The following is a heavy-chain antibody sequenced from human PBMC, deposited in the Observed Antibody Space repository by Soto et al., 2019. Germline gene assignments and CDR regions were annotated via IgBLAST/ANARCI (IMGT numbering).Heavy chain of an antibody. Sequence: EVQLLESGGDLVQPGGSLRLSCAASGFTFSNYAMSWVRQAPGKGLEWVSAISGSGDGTYYADSVKSRFTISRDNSKKTLDLQMNSLRVEDTAVYYCAKERYSFGPRFTDYWGQGALVTVSS. CDR2: ISGSGDGT. CDR3: AKERYSFGPRFTDY. D-gene: IGHD5-18*01. J-gene: IGHJ4*02. V-gene: IGHV3-23*01. CDR1: GFTFSNYA.